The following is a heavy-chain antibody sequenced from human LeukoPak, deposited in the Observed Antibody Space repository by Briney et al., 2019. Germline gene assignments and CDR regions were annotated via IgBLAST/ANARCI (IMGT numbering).Heavy chain of an antibody. V-gene: IGHV1-69*05. Sequence: SVKVSCKASGGTFSSYAISWVRQAPGQGLEWMGGIIPIFGTANYAQKFQGRVTITTDESTSTAYMELSSLRSEDTAVYYCARDRAVAGKGGGYYYMDVWGKGTTDTVSS. J-gene: IGHJ6*03. CDR1: GGTFSSYA. CDR3: ARDRAVAGKGGGYYYMDV. D-gene: IGHD6-19*01. CDR2: IIPIFGTA.